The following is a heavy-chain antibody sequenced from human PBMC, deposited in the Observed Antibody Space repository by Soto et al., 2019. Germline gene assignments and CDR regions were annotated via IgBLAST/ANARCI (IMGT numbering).Heavy chain of an antibody. J-gene: IGHJ4*02. CDR1: GFTFSSYA. CDR3: AKEGPERSSSSLYWFNY. V-gene: IGHV3-23*01. Sequence: EVQLLESGGGLIQPGGSLRLSCAASGFTFSSYAMSWVRQAPGKGLEWVSGISGSGGNTYYADSVKGRFTISRDNSKNPLYLQLNSLRAEDSAVYYCAKEGPERSSSSLYWFNYWGQGTLVTVAS. D-gene: IGHD2-8*02. CDR2: ISGSGGNT.